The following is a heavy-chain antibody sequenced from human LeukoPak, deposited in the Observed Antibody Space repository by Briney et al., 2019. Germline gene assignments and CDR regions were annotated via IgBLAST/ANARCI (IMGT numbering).Heavy chain of an antibody. CDR3: TREGIAVAGTRGLAKFDF. J-gene: IGHJ4*02. V-gene: IGHV7-4-1*02. CDR2: INTNTGNP. Sequence: ASVKVSCKASGYTSTNYAMNWVRQAPGQGLEWMGWINTNTGNPTYAQGFTGRFVFSLDTSVSTAYLQISSLKAEDTAVYYCTREGIAVAGTRGLAKFDFWGQGTLVTVSS. D-gene: IGHD6-19*01. CDR1: GYTSTNYA.